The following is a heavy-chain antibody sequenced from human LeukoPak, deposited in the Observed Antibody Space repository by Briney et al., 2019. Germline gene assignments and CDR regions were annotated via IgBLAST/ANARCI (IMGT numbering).Heavy chain of an antibody. CDR2: MYHSGTA. V-gene: IGHV4-30-2*01. Sequence: SETLSLTCAVSGGSISSGGYSWSWIRQPPGKGLEWIGYMYHSGTAYYNPSLNSRVTISVDRSKNQFSLKLSSVTAADTAVYYCARDLGGNSREQYLQHWGQGTLVTVSS. D-gene: IGHD3-16*01. CDR1: GGSISSGGYS. CDR3: ARDLGGNSREQYLQH. J-gene: IGHJ1*01.